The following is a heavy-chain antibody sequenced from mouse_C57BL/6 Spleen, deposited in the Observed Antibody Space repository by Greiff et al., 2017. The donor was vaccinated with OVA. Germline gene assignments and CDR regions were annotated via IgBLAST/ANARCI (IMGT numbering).Heavy chain of an antibody. D-gene: IGHD2-5*01. CDR1: GYTFTSYW. CDR3: ARSAYYSNYYYAMDY. CDR2: IHPNSGST. J-gene: IGHJ4*01. V-gene: IGHV1-64*01. Sequence: QVQLQQPGAELVKPGASVKLSCKASGYTFTSYWMHWVKQRPGQGLEWIGMIHPNSGSTNYNEKFKSKATLTVDKSSSTAYMQLSSLTSEDSAVHYCARSAYYSNYYYAMDYWGQGTSVTVPS.